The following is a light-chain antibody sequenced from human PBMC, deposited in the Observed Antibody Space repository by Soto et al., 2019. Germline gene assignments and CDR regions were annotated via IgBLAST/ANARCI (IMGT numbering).Light chain of an antibody. CDR3: QQYNNWPPYT. V-gene: IGKV3-15*01. J-gene: IGKJ2*01. CDR2: GAS. Sequence: EIVMTQSPATLSVSPGERATLSCRASQSVSSNLAWYQQKPGQAPRILIYGASTRATGIPARFSGSGSGTEFPLTISSLQSEDFAVYYCQQYNNWPPYTFGQGTKLEIK. CDR1: QSVSSN.